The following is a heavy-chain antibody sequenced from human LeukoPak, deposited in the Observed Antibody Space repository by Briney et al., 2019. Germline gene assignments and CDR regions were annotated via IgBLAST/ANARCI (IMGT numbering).Heavy chain of an antibody. J-gene: IGHJ6*03. CDR1: GFTFSNAW. CDR2: IKTKADGGTT. Sequence: GGSLRLSCAASGFTFSNAWMSWVRQAPGKGLEWVGRIKTKADGGTTDFAAPVIGRFTISRDDSKNTLYLQMNSLKLEDTAVYYCTTVGLNWNYGVYYYYYMDVWGKGTTVTVSS. CDR3: TTVGLNWNYGVYYYYYMDV. D-gene: IGHD1-7*01. V-gene: IGHV3-15*01.